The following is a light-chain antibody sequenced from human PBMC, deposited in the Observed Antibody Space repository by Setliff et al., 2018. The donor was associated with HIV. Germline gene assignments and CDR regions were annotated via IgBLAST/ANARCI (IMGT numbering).Light chain of an antibody. Sequence: QSVLTQPASVSGSPGQSITISCTGTNSDVGGYNYVSWYQQYPGKAPKLMIYEVSNRPSGVSNRFSGSKSGSTASPTISGLQAEDEAVYYCSSYRSNNPYVFGTGTKVT. CDR3: SSYRSNNPYV. CDR1: NSDVGGYNY. J-gene: IGLJ1*01. CDR2: EVS. V-gene: IGLV2-14*01.